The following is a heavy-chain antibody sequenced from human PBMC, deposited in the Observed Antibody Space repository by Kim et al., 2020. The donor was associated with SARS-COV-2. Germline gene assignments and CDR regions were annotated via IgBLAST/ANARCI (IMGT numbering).Heavy chain of an antibody. CDR2: IWYDGSNK. CDR3: ARDRVGDGYNSDYYYYGMDV. V-gene: IGHV3-33*01. D-gene: IGHD5-12*01. Sequence: GGSLRLSCAASGFTFSSYGMHWVRQAPGKGLEWVAVIWYDGSNKYYADSVKGRFTISRDNSKNTLYLQMNSLRAEDTAVYYCARDRVGDGYNSDYYYYGMDVWGQGTTVTVSS. CDR1: GFTFSSYG. J-gene: IGHJ6*02.